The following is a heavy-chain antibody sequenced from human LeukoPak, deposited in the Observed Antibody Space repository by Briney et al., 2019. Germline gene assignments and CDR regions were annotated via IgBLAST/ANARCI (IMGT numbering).Heavy chain of an antibody. CDR2: INQGGSEK. CDR1: GFTFSGHW. CDR3: TRDRSRAEDD. Sequence: GGSLRLSCAASGFTFSGHWMSWVRQAPGKGLEWVANINQGGSEKYYVDSVKGRFTISRDNANNLLYLQMNSLRGEDTAVYYCTRDRSRAEDDWGQGTLVSVSS. D-gene: IGHD1-14*01. V-gene: IGHV3-7*01. J-gene: IGHJ4*02.